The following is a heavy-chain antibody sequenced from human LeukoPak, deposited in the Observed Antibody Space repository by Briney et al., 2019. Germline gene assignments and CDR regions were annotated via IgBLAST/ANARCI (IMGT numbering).Heavy chain of an antibody. D-gene: IGHD6-13*01. CDR1: GGSISSYY. V-gene: IGHV4-59*08. Sequence: SETLSLTCTVSGGSISSYYWSWIRQPPGKGLEWIGYIYYSGSTNYNPSLKSRVTISVDTSKNQFSLKLSSVIAADTAVYYCARHRIAAAPDYWGQGTLVTVSS. CDR2: IYYSGST. CDR3: ARHRIAAAPDY. J-gene: IGHJ4*02.